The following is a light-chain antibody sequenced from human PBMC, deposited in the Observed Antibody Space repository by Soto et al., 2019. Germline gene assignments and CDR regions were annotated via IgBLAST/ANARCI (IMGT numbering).Light chain of an antibody. J-gene: IGKJ1*01. CDR1: QSIDSSL. Sequence: EIVLTQSPGTLSLSPGERATLSCRASQSIDSSLLAWYQQKPGQAPKLLIHGASTRATGIPDRFSGSGSGTDFTLTISRLEPEDFAVYYCQLYGSSPKTFGQGTKVEV. V-gene: IGKV3-20*01. CDR3: QLYGSSPKT. CDR2: GAS.